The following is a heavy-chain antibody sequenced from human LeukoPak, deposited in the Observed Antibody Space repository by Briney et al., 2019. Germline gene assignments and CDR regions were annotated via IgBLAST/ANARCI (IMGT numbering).Heavy chain of an antibody. CDR3: ASLEYEVVPAARAPANGGMDV. CDR2: XXSSRRYI. CDR1: GFTFSSYS. J-gene: IGHJ6*02. D-gene: IGHD2-2*01. V-gene: IGHV3-21*01. Sequence: GGYLRLSCAASGFTFSSYSMNWLRQAPGKGRXXXXXXXSSRRYIYYADSVKGRFTISRDNDKSSLYLQMNSLRAEDTAVYYCASLEYEVVPAARAPANGGMDVWGQGTTVTVSS.